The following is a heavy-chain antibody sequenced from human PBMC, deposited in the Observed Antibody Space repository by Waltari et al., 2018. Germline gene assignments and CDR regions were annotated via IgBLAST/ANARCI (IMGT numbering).Heavy chain of an antibody. Sequence: QVQLQQWGAGLLKPSETLSLTCAVYGGSFSGYYWSWIRQSPGKGLEWIGEINYSGSTNYNPSRKSRVTRSIDTSKTQFSRELTSVTGADTAVYYCAGTPVGVTFLYFDYWGQGTLVTVSS. D-gene: IGHD1-26*01. V-gene: IGHV4-34*01. CDR2: INYSGST. J-gene: IGHJ4*02. CDR1: GGSFSGYY. CDR3: AGTPVGVTFLYFDY.